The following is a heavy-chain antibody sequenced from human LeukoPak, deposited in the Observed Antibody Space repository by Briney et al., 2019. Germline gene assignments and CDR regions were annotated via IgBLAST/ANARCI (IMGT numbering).Heavy chain of an antibody. J-gene: IGHJ3*02. Sequence: ASVKISCKVSGYTFTDYYMHWVQQAPGKGLEWMGLVYPEDGETIYAEKFQGRVTINADTSTDTAYMELSSLRSEDTAVYYCATDRGSGGAFDIWGQGTMVTVSS. CDR2: VYPEDGET. CDR3: ATDRGSGGAFDI. D-gene: IGHD3-10*01. CDR1: GYTFTDYY. V-gene: IGHV1-69-2*01.